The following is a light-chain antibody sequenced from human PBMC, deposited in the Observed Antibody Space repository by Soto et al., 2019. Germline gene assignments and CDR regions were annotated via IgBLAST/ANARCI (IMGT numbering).Light chain of an antibody. CDR1: HSITTW. V-gene: IGKV1-5*01. Sequence: IQMTQSPSSLSASVGDRVTITCRASHSITTWLAWYQQKPGRAPKLLIFDASSLESGVPSRFSGRGSGAEFTLTISSLQPDDFATYYCQQYSDYWTFGQGTKV. CDR2: DAS. J-gene: IGKJ1*01. CDR3: QQYSDYWT.